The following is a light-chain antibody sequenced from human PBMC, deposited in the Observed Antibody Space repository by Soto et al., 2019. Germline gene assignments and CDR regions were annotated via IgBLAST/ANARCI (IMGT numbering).Light chain of an antibody. J-gene: IGLJ1*01. Sequence: QAVVTRPPSASGTPGQRVTISCSGSSSNIGSNYVYWYQQLQGTDPKLLIYRKNQRPSGVPDRFSCSKSGSSTTLAISGLGSEDEDDDYCAAWDDSLSDQYVFGTGTKLTVL. CDR2: RKN. V-gene: IGLV1-47*01. CDR1: SSNIGSNY. CDR3: AAWDDSLSDQYV.